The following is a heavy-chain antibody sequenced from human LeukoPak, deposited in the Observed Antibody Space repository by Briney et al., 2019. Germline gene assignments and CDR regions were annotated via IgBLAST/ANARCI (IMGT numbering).Heavy chain of an antibody. J-gene: IGHJ5*02. CDR2: ISDSGGST. D-gene: IGHD4/OR15-4a*01. Sequence: GGSLRLSCASCGFAYSQYDMNWIRQAPGKGLEWVSSISDSGGSTYYADSVKGRFTISRDNSTNTLYLQRTNLTAAATAGNYFAKDLTSAVYPDWFDPWDQGSLVTVSS. V-gene: IGHV3-23*01. CDR3: AKDLTSAVYPDWFDP. CDR1: GFAYSQYD.